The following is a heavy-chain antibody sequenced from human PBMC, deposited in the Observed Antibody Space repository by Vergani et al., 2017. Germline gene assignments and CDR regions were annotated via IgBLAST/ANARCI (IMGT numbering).Heavy chain of an antibody. Sequence: EVQLVESGGGLVKPGGSLRLSCAASGFTFSSYSMNWVRQAPGKGLEWVSSISSSSSYIYYADSVKGRFTISRDNAKNSLYLQMNSLRAEDTAVYYCARGSGYDFWGPLDVWGKGTTVTVSS. CDR3: ARGSGYDFWGPLDV. J-gene: IGHJ6*04. V-gene: IGHV3-21*01. CDR2: ISSSSSYI. D-gene: IGHD3-3*01. CDR1: GFTFSSYS.